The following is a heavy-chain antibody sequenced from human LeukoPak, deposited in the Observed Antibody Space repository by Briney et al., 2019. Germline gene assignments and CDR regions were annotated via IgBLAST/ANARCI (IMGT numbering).Heavy chain of an antibody. V-gene: IGHV3-30-3*01. D-gene: IGHD6-13*01. CDR2: ISFDGSNK. CDR3: ASSPGEQAAAGLGV. J-gene: IGHJ6*02. Sequence: GRSLRLSCAASGFTFSTYAIHWVRQAPGKGLEWVAVISFDGSNKYYADSVKGRFTISRDNSKDTLYLQMNSLRAEDTAVYYCASSPGEQAAAGLGVWGQGTTVTVSS. CDR1: GFTFSTYA.